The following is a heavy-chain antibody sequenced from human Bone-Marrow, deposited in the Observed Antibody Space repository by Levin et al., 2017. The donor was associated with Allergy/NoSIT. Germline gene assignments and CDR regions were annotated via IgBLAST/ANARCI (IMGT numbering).Heavy chain of an antibody. D-gene: IGHD3-22*01. CDR2: ILSDGRKE. CDR3: AREMVYYYDSVGYYKTDVDAYYFDY. V-gene: IGHV3-33*01. Sequence: GESLKISCITSKFAFSNYDMHWVRQAPGKGLEWVAGILSDGRKEDYGESVRGRFTISRDNSKNTMYLQLNSVRAEDTGVYFCAREMVYYYDSVGYYKTDVDAYYFDYWGQGTMVTVSS. CDR1: KFAFSNYD. J-gene: IGHJ4*02.